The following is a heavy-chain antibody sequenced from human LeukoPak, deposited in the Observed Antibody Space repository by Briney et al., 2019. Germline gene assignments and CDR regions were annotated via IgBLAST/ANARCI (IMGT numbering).Heavy chain of an antibody. V-gene: IGHV3-9*01. CDR2: ISWNSGSI. CDR3: ARVLGASEDYLWGSFRF. CDR1: GFTFDDYA. J-gene: IGHJ4*02. D-gene: IGHD3-16*02. Sequence: GGSLRLSCAASGFTFDDYAMHWVRQAPGKGLEWVSGISWNSGSIGYADSVKGRFTISRDNAKNSVYLQMNSLRAEDTALYYCARVLGASEDYLWGSFRFWGQGTLVTVSS.